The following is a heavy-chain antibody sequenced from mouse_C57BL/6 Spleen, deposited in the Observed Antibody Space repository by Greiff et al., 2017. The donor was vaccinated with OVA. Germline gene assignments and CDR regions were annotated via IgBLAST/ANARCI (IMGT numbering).Heavy chain of an antibody. J-gene: IGHJ3*01. D-gene: IGHD1-1*01. V-gene: IGHV2-6*03. CDR3: ARGDYYGSSYGFAY. Sequence: QVQLKESGPGLVAPSQSLSITCTVSGFSLPGYGVHWVRQPPGKDLEWRVVIWRDGGTTYNSALKSRLSISKDNSKSQVFLKMNSLQTDDTAMYYCARGDYYGSSYGFAYWGQGTLVTVSA. CDR1: GFSLPGYG. CDR2: IWRDGGT.